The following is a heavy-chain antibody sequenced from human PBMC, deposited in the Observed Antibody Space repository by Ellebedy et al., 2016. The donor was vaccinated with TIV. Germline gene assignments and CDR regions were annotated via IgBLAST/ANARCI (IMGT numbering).Heavy chain of an antibody. Sequence: GGSLRLSXAASGFTFSYYAMVWVRLTPGKGLEWVAGIRGSGDDTYYGDFVKGRFTISRDNSKGTLYLQMNSLRAEDTATYYCARGGESYWVPKGDYWGQGTLVTVSS. V-gene: IGHV3-23*01. D-gene: IGHD2-21*01. CDR3: ARGGESYWVPKGDY. J-gene: IGHJ4*02. CDR1: GFTFSYYA. CDR2: IRGSGDDT.